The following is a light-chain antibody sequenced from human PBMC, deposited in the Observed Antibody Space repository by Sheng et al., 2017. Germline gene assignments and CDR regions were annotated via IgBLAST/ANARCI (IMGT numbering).Light chain of an antibody. CDR1: QSVSSN. Sequence: EIVMTQSPATLSLSPGERATLSCRASQSVSSNVAWYQQKPGLAPRLLIYGASSRATGFPARLSGSGSGTEFTLTISSLQSEDLAVYYCQQYYSTPPTFGQGTKVEIK. J-gene: IGKJ1*01. V-gene: IGKV3-15*01. CDR3: QQYYSTPPT. CDR2: GAS.